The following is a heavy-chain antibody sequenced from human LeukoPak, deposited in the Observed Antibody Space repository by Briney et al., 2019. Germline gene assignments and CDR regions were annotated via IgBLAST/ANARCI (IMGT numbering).Heavy chain of an antibody. CDR2: IYYSGST. D-gene: IGHD2-15*01. V-gene: IGHV4-59*01. CDR3: ARDFSGSGHFDY. J-gene: IGHJ4*02. Sequence: SETLSLTCTVSGGSISSYYWSWIRQPPGKGLEWIGYIYYSGSTNYNPSLKSRVTISVDTSKNQFSLKLSSVTAADTAVYYCARDFSGSGHFDYRGQGTLVTVSS. CDR1: GGSISSYY.